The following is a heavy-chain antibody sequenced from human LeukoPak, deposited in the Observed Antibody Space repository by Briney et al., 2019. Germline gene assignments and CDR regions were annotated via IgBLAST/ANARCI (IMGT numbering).Heavy chain of an antibody. J-gene: IGHJ4*02. CDR2: INGDGSST. Sequence: GGSLRLSCAASGFTFSAYWMHWVRQAPGKGLVWVSRINGDGSSTTYEDSVEGRFTISRDNAKNTVYLQMNSLRADDTAVYYCARGPYYGSGSYGADYWGQGTLVTVSS. D-gene: IGHD3-10*01. CDR1: GFTFSAYW. CDR3: ARGPYYGSGSYGADY. V-gene: IGHV3-74*03.